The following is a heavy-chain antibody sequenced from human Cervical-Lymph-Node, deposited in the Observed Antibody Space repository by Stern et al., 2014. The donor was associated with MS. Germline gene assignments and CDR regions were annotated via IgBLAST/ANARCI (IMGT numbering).Heavy chain of an antibody. CDR1: GFTFSHYS. CDR3: ARARVGDYARSPHLDS. D-gene: IGHD4-17*01. Sequence: EVQLVESGGGLVKPGESLRLSCDASGFTFSHYSINWVRQAPGKGLEWISSISNNSTHTYYADSVEGLFTISRDSAKDSVSIHMVSLRAEDTAVYYCARARVGDYARSPHLDSWGQGTLVTVSS. V-gene: IGHV3-21*01. J-gene: IGHJ4*02. CDR2: ISNNSTHT.